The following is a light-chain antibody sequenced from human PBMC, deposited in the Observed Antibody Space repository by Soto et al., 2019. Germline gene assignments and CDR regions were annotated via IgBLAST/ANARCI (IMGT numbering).Light chain of an antibody. V-gene: IGKV1-12*01. CDR3: QHANSFPLS. CDR2: TAS. J-gene: IGKJ4*01. Sequence: DIQMTQSPSSVSASVGDRVTITCRASQGISSLFAWYQQKPGKAPNLLIHTASSLQSGVPSRFSGSGSGTDFTLTISSLQPEDFATYYWQHANSFPLSFGVGTKVEIK. CDR1: QGISSL.